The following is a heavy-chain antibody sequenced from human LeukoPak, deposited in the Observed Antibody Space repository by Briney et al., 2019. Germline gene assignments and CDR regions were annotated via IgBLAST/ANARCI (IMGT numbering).Heavy chain of an antibody. V-gene: IGHV1-46*01. CDR2: INPSGGST. CDR3: ARVSSIAARPQTWDGASDI. CDR1: GYTFTSYY. D-gene: IGHD6-6*01. J-gene: IGHJ3*02. Sequence: ASVKVSCKASGYTFTSYYMHWVRQAPGQGLEWMGIINPSGGSTSYAQKFQGRVTMTRDMSTSTVYMELSSLISEDTAVDYCARVSSIAARPQTWDGASDIWGQGTMVTVSS.